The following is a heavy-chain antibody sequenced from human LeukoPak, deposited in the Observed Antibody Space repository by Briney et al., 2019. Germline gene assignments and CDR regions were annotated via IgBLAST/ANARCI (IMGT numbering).Heavy chain of an antibody. Sequence: GGSLRLSCAASGFTFSSYWMHWVRQAPGKGLVWVSRINSDGSSTSYADSVKGRFTISRDNAKNTLYLQMNSLRAEDTAVYYCAKIYGLAVAGLPYYYGMDVWGQGTTVTVSS. J-gene: IGHJ6*02. CDR2: INSDGSST. CDR1: GFTFSSYW. CDR3: AKIYGLAVAGLPYYYGMDV. V-gene: IGHV3-74*01. D-gene: IGHD6-19*01.